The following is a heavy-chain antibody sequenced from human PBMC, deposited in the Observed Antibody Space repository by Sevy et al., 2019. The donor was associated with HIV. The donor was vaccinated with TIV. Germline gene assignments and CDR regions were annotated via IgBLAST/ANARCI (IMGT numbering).Heavy chain of an antibody. CDR2: IRYDGSNK. CDR3: AKDLGYCSGGSCFSFDV. D-gene: IGHD2-15*01. J-gene: IGHJ6*02. Sequence: GSLRLSCAASGFTFSSYGMHWVRQAPGKGLEWVAFIRYDGSNKYYADSVKGRFTISRDNSKNTLYLQMNSLRAEDTAVYYCAKDLGYCSGGSCFSFDVWGQGTTVTVSS. V-gene: IGHV3-30*02. CDR1: GFTFSSYG.